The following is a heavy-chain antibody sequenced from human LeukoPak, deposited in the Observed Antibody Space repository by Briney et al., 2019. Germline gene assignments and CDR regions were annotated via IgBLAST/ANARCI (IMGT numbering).Heavy chain of an antibody. J-gene: IGHJ4*02. CDR1: GYTFTGYY. V-gene: IGHV1-2*02. Sequence: ASVKVSCKASGYTFTGYYMHWVRQAPGQGLEWMGWINPNSGGTNYAQKFQGRVTMTRDTSISTAYMELSRLRSDDTAVYYCARDRVLGGLWLSFDYWGQGTLVTVSS. CDR2: INPNSGGT. D-gene: IGHD5-18*01. CDR3: ARDRVLGGLWLSFDY.